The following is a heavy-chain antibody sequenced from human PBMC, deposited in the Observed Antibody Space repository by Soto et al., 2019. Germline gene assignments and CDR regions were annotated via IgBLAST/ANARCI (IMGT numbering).Heavy chain of an antibody. CDR2: ITYSGNT. CDR3: VRGGSCTNGVCSVFDH. V-gene: IGHV4-31*03. D-gene: IGHD2-8*01. CDR1: GGSVSSVGYY. Sequence: SETLSLTCTVSGGSVSSVGYYWSWIRQHPGKGLEWIGYITYSGNTYYNPSLESRVTMSADTSKNQFSLKLSSVTAADTAVYFCVRGGSCTNGVCSVFDHWGQGTLVTAPQ. J-gene: IGHJ4*02.